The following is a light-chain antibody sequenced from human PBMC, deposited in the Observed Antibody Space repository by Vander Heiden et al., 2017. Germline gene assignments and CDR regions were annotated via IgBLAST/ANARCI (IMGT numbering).Light chain of an antibody. CDR3: LLYYDGAQPWV. CDR2: STS. J-gene: IGLJ3*02. CDR1: TGDVTSAYY. V-gene: IGLV7-43*01. Sequence: QTVVTQEPSLPVSPGATVTLTCASSTGDVTSAYYPNWFQQKPGQAPRALIYSTSNRHSWTPARFSGSLLGGKAALTVTGVQAEDEAEYYCLLYYDGAQPWVFGGGTKLTVL.